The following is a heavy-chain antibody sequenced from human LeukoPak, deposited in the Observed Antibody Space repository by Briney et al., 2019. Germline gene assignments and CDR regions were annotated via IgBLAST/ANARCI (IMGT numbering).Heavy chain of an antibody. CDR3: ARGVVVVPAVYYYGMDV. V-gene: IGHV4-34*01. D-gene: IGHD2-2*01. CDR2: INHSGST. J-gene: IGHJ6*02. Sequence: SETLSLTCAVYGGSFSGYYWSWIRQPPGKGLEWIGEINHSGSTNYNPSLKSRVTISVDTSKNQFSLKLSSVTAADTAVYYCARGVVVVPAVYYYGMDVWGQGTTVTVSS. CDR1: GGSFSGYY.